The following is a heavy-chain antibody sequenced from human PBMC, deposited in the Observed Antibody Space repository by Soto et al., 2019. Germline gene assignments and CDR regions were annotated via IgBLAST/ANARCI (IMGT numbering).Heavy chain of an antibody. J-gene: IGHJ4*02. CDR1: GYTFTSYY. CDR3: ARNKLNDVSYFVY. CDR2: INPSGGST. Sequence: GASVKVSCKASGYTFTSYYFHWVRQAPGQGLEWVGLINPSGGSTTYARKFQGRVTMTRDTSTSTVYMELSSLRSEDTAVYFCARNKLNDVSYFVYWGQGTLVTVSS. V-gene: IGHV1-46*03. D-gene: IGHD1-1*01.